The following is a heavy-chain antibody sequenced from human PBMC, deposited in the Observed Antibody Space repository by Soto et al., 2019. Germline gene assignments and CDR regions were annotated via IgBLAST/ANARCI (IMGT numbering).Heavy chain of an antibody. D-gene: IGHD3-22*01. CDR2: AYYSGST. CDR3: ARVSRDYYDSSGYAKIDAFDI. CDR1: GDSVNTGSYY. Sequence: SETLSLTCTVSGDSVNTGSYYWSWIRQPPGKGLEWIGYAYYSGSTNYNPSLKSRVTISLDTSKNHFSLKLTSVTAADTAEYYCARVSRDYYDSSGYAKIDAFDIWGQGTMVTVSS. V-gene: IGHV4-61*01. J-gene: IGHJ3*02.